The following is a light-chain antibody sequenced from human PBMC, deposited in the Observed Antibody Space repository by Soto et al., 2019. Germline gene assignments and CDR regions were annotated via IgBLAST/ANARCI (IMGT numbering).Light chain of an antibody. V-gene: IGKV1-27*01. J-gene: IGKJ1*01. CDR1: QGIKNY. Sequence: DIQMTQSPSSLSASVGDRVTITCRASQGIKNYLAWYQQKPGKVPKLLIYAASTVQSGVPSRFSGSGSGTDFTLTISSLQPEDVATYYCQKYNSPPWTFGQGTKVEIK. CDR3: QKYNSPPWT. CDR2: AAS.